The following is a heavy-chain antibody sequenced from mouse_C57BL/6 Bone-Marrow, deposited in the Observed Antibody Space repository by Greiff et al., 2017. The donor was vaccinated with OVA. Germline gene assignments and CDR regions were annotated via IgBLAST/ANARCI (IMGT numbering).Heavy chain of an antibody. CDR2: ISSGSSTI. J-gene: IGHJ2*01. D-gene: IGHD1-1*01. CDR1: GFTFSDYG. Sequence: EVQRVESGGGLVKPGGSLKLSCAASGFTFSDYGMHWVRQAPEKGLEWVAYISSGSSTIYYADTVKGRFTISRDNAKNTRFLQMTSLRSEDTAMYYWARGGITTVVERFDYWGQGTTLTVSS. CDR3: ARGGITTVVERFDY. V-gene: IGHV5-17*01.